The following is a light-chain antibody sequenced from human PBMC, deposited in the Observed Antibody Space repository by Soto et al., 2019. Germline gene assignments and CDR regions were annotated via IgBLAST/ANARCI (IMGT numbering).Light chain of an antibody. CDR3: HQRQSWPRT. Sequence: EVVLTQSPGTLYLSTGERATLSCRASQSVSRNYLVWYQQKPGQAPRLLIYGASGRATGIPDRFSGSGSGTDFTLTISDVQPEDFAVYYCHQRQSWPRTLGQGTKVDI. CDR1: QSVSRNY. CDR2: GAS. J-gene: IGKJ1*01. V-gene: IGKV3-20*01.